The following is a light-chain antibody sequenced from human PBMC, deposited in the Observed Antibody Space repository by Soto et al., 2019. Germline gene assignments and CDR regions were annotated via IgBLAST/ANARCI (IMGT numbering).Light chain of an antibody. J-gene: IGKJ1*01. CDR1: QSVSSN. CDR2: GAS. V-gene: IGKV3-15*01. CDR3: QQYNNWPPWT. Sequence: EIVMTQSPATLSVSPGERANLSCRASQSVSSNLAWYQQKPGQAPRLLIYGASTRATGIPARFSGSGSGTEFTLTISSLQSEDFAVYYCQQYNNWPPWTFGQGTKVEMK.